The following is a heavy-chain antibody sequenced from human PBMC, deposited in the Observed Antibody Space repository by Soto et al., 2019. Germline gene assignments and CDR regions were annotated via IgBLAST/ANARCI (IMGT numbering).Heavy chain of an antibody. CDR3: ARQIRLATVTTCFQH. V-gene: IGHV4-39*01. J-gene: IGHJ1*01. Sequence: QLQLQVSGPGLVKPSETLSLTCTISGGSISSSSYYWGWIRHPPGKGLEWIGSLYYSGSTYYNPSLNSRVNIAEDTSKNQFSPKLSYVPAADTAVYYCARQIRLATVTTCFQHWGQGTLVTVSA. CDR1: GGSISSSSYY. CDR2: LYYSGST. D-gene: IGHD4-17*01.